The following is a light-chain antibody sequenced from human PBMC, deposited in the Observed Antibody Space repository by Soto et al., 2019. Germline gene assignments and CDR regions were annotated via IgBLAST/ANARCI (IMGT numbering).Light chain of an antibody. J-gene: IGKJ3*01. CDR1: QSVLHSSRNKTY. CDR3: QQYFSTPFT. Sequence: DIVMTQSPDSLAVSLGERATINCKSSQSVLHSSRNKTYLAWYQQKPGQPPKLLISWESTRESGVPDRFSGSGSGTDFTLTISRLQAEDVAVYYCQQYFSTPFTFGPGNKVDIK. CDR2: WES. V-gene: IGKV4-1*01.